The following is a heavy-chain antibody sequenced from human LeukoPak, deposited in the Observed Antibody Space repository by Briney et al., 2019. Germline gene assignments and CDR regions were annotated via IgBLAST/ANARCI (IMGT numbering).Heavy chain of an antibody. CDR1: GVTFSGYA. J-gene: IGHJ4*02. V-gene: IGHV3-23*01. CDR2: INAFGART. D-gene: IGHD2-15*01. CDR3: AKVALGYCSGSSCYHFDY. Sequence: PGGSLRLSCAASGVTFSGYAMSWVRQAPGKGLEWVSRINAFGARTYCADSVKGRFTISRDNSKNTLYLQMNSLRAEDTALYYCAKVALGYCSGSSCYHFDYGGQGTLVAVSS.